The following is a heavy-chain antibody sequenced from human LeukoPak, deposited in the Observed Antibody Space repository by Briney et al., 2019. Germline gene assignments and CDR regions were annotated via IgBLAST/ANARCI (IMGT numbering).Heavy chain of an antibody. CDR2: IYYSGST. D-gene: IGHD3-9*01. J-gene: IGHJ3*02. Sequence: SETLSLTCTVSGGSISSYYWSWIRQPPGKGLEWIGYIYYSGSTNYNPSLKSRVTISVDTSKNQFSLELSSVTAADTAVYYCARDGGPPYYDILTGYRRDAFDIWGQGTMVTVSS. CDR3: ARDGGPPYYDILTGYRRDAFDI. CDR1: GGSISSYY. V-gene: IGHV4-59*01.